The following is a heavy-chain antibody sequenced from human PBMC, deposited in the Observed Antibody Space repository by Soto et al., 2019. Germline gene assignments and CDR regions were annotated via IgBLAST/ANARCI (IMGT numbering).Heavy chain of an antibody. CDR2: INSDGSST. CDR1: GFTFSSYW. V-gene: IGHV3-74*01. CDR3: ARVRFQYGMDV. Sequence: GGSLRLSCAASGFTFSSYWMHWVRQSPGKGLVWVSRINSDGSSTSYADSVKGRFTISRDNAKNTLYLQMNSLRAEDTAVEYCARVRFQYGMDVLRQETTVTGSS. J-gene: IGHJ6*02.